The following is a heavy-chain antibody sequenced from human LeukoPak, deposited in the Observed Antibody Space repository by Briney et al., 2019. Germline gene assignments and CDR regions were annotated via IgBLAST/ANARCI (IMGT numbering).Heavy chain of an antibody. V-gene: IGHV4-59*01. J-gene: IGHJ4*02. CDR1: GGSISSYY. Sequence: SETLSLTCTVSGGSISSYYWSWIRQPPGKGLEWIGYIYYSGSTNYNPSLKSRVTISVDTSKNQFSLKLSSVTAADTAVYYCARVPPYYGSGSWGQGTLVTVSS. CDR3: ARVPPYYGSGS. CDR2: IYYSGST. D-gene: IGHD3-10*01.